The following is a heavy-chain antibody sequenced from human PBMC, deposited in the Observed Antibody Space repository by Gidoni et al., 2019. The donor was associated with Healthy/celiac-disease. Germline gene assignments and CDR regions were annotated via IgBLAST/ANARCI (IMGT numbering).Heavy chain of an antibody. CDR1: GGSISRYY. V-gene: IGHV4-59*01. D-gene: IGHD3-22*01. J-gene: IGHJ4*02. CDR2: IYYSGST. Sequence: QVQLQESGPGLGKPSETLSVTCTGPGGSISRYYWSWSRQPPGKGLEWIGYIYYSGSTNYNPSPKSRVTISVDTSKNQFSLKLSSVTAADTAVYYCARLHPYYYDSSYFDYWGQGTLVTVSS. CDR3: ARLHPYYYDSSYFDY.